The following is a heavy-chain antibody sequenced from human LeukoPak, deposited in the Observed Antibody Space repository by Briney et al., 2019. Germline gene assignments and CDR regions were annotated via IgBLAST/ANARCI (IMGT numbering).Heavy chain of an antibody. CDR3: ARIGHEDYYFDY. Sequence: SGTLSLTCAVSGGSISRNHWWSWVRQPPGKGLEWIGEIYHSGSTNYNSSLKSRVTISVDNSKNQFSLRLTSVTVADTAVYYCARIGHEDYYFDYWGQGTLVTVSS. J-gene: IGHJ4*02. V-gene: IGHV4-4*02. CDR2: IYHSGST. CDR1: GGSISRNHW.